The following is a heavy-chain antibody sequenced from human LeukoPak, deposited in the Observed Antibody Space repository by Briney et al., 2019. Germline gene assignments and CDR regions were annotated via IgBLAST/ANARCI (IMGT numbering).Heavy chain of an antibody. J-gene: IGHJ5*02. CDR1: GFTFVHFS. CDR2: VSGEQTDK. V-gene: IGHV3-30*04. Sequence: GGSLRLSCVASGFTFVHFSMHWVRQAPGKGLQWVAFVSGEQTDKYYADSVKGRFTISRDNSRNTLFLEMNSLRPDDTAVYYCARDQPGTYTMSSTWGQGTLVTVSS. D-gene: IGHD7-27*01. CDR3: ARDQPGTYTMSST.